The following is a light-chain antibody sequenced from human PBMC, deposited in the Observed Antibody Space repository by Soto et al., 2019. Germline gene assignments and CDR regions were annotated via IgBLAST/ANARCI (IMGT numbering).Light chain of an antibody. V-gene: IGKV3-20*01. CDR3: QQYGSSPRT. CDR1: QSVSSNN. J-gene: IGKJ2*01. Sequence: ETVLTQSPGTLSLSPGDRATLSCRASQSVSSNNLAWYQQKPGQAPRLLIHGASNRATGIPDRFGGSGSGTDFTLTISRPEPEDFAVYYCQQYGSSPRTFGQGTKVEIK. CDR2: GAS.